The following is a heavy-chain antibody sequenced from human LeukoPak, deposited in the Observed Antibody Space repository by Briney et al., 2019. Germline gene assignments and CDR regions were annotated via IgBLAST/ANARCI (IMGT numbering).Heavy chain of an antibody. V-gene: IGHV4-59*01. CDR2: IYYSGST. Sequence: PSETLSLTCAVYGGSFSGYYWSWIRQPPGKGLEWIGYIYYSGSTNYNPSLKSRVTISVDTSKNQFSLKLSSVTAADTAVYYCASGSSSFDYWGQGTLVTVSS. CDR1: GGSFSGYY. CDR3: ASGSSSFDY. D-gene: IGHD6-13*01. J-gene: IGHJ4*02.